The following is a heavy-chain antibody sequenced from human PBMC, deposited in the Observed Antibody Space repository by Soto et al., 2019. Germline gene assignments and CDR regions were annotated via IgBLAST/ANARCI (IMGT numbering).Heavy chain of an antibody. CDR3: ARDPKYCSGGSCYTLFDY. V-gene: IGHV3-7*01. Sequence: EVQLVESGGGLVQPGGSLRLSCVASGFTLSRYRMKWVRQVPGKGLEWVANIEEDGSEKNHVDSVKGRFTISRDDAKNSLYLQMNSLSAEDTAVYYCARDPKYCSGGSCYTLFDYWGQGTLVTVSS. D-gene: IGHD2-15*01. CDR1: GFTLSRYR. CDR2: IEEDGSEK. J-gene: IGHJ4*02.